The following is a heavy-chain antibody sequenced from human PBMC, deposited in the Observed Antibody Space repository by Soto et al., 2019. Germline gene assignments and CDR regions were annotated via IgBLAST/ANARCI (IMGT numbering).Heavy chain of an antibody. CDR1: GFTFSSYA. J-gene: IGHJ4*02. V-gene: IGHV3-30-3*01. D-gene: IGHD5-18*01. CDR2: ISYDGSNK. CDR3: ARTVATAMVPFDY. Sequence: QVQLVESGGGVVQPGRSLRLSCAASGFTFSSYAMHWVRQAPGKGLEWVAVISYDGSNKYYADSVKGRFTISRDNSKNTLYLQMNSLRAEDTAVYYCARTVATAMVPFDYWGQGTLVTVSS.